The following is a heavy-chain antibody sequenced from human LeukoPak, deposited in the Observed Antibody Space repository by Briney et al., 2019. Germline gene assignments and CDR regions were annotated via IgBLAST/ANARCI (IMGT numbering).Heavy chain of an antibody. CDR3: ARGTLGYCSSTSCYTDYYYYMDV. V-gene: IGHV4-59*01. Sequence: SETLSLTCTVSGGSISSYYWSWIRQPPGKGLEWIGYIYYSGSTNYNPSLKSRVTISVDTSKNQFSLKLSSVTAADTAVYYCARGTLGYCSSTSCYTDYYYYMDVWGKGTTVTVSS. CDR1: GGSISSYY. J-gene: IGHJ6*03. D-gene: IGHD2-2*02. CDR2: IYYSGST.